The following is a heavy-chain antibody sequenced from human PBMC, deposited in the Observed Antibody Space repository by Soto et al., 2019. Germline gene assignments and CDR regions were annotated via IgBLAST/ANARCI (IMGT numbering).Heavy chain of an antibody. V-gene: IGHV1-3*01. CDR1: GYTFTSYA. CDR3: ARYSSRVYGMDV. J-gene: IGHJ6*02. Sequence: QVQLVQSGAEVKKPGASVKVSCKASGYTFTSYAMHWVRQAPGQRREWMGWINAGNGNTKYSQKFQGRVTITRDTYASTAYMELSSLRSEDTAVYYCARYSSRVYGMDVWGQGTTVTVSS. CDR2: INAGNGNT. D-gene: IGHD6-13*01.